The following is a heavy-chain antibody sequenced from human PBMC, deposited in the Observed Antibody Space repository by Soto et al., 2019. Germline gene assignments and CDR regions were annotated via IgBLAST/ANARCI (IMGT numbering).Heavy chain of an antibody. CDR1: GGSISSSSYY. D-gene: IGHD3-3*01. V-gene: IGHV4-39*01. CDR2: IYYSGST. Sequence: SETLSLTCTVSGGSISSSSYYWGWIRQPPGKGLEWIGSIYYSGSTYYNPSLKSRVTISVDTSKNQLSLKLSSVTAADTAVYYCARLVSLFFGVVIRTPHYWYFDLWGRGTLVTVSS. J-gene: IGHJ2*01. CDR3: ARLVSLFFGVVIRTPHYWYFDL.